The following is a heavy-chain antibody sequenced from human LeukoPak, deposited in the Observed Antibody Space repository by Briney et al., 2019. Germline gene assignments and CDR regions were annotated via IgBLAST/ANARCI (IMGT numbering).Heavy chain of an antibody. CDR2: INHSGST. D-gene: IGHD3-16*02. CDR3: ARQRNKLYVWGSYRSYFDY. CDR1: GGSFSGYY. Sequence: SETLSLTCAVYGGSFSGYYWSWIRQPPGKGLEWIGEINHSGSTNYNPSLKSRVTISVDTSKNQFSLKLSSVTAADTAVYYCARQRNKLYVWGSYRSYFDYWGQGTLVTVSS. J-gene: IGHJ4*02. V-gene: IGHV4-34*01.